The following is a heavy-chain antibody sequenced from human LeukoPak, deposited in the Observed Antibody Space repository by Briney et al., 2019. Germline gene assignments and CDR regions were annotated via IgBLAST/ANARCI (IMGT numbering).Heavy chain of an antibody. V-gene: IGHV3-23*01. CDR3: ATPYGDSRGYFDY. Sequence: PGGSLRLSCAASGFTFSNYAMSWVRQAPGKGLEWVSGISGSGGSTYYADSVKGRFTISRDNSKNTLYLQMNSLRSEDTAVYYCATPYGDSRGYFDYWGQGTLVTVSS. D-gene: IGHD4-17*01. CDR1: GFTFSNYA. J-gene: IGHJ4*02. CDR2: ISGSGGST.